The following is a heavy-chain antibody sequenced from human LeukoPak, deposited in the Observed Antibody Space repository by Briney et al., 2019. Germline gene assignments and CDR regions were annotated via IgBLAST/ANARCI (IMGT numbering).Heavy chain of an antibody. CDR2: ISSSGSTI. Sequence: KPGGSLRLSCAASGFTFSDYYMSWIRQAPGKGLEWVSYISSSGSTIYYADSVKGRFTISRDNAKNPLYLQMNSLRAEDTAVYYCARGEPGELLWFGELLTYFDYWGQGTLVTVSS. D-gene: IGHD3-10*01. CDR3: ARGEPGELLWFGELLTYFDY. J-gene: IGHJ4*02. V-gene: IGHV3-11*01. CDR1: GFTFSDYY.